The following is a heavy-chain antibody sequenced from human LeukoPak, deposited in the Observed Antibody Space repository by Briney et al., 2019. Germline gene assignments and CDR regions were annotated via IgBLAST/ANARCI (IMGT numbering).Heavy chain of an antibody. CDR2: ISGRSNYI. CDR1: GFTFSNYN. Sequence: AGGSLRLSCAASGFTFSNYNVKWVRQAPGKGLEWVSLISGRSNYIYYGDSVKGRFTIYRDNAKNSLYLQMDSLRVEDTAVYYCARDEGRYGLDVWGTGTTVSVSS. J-gene: IGHJ6*04. CDR3: ARDEGRYGLDV. V-gene: IGHV3-21*01.